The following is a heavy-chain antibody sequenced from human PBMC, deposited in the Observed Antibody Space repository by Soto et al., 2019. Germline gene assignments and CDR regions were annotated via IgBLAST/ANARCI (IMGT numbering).Heavy chain of an antibody. CDR3: AIMLEGASPGDFDI. D-gene: IGHD2-8*01. V-gene: IGHV1-69*13. Sequence: ASVKVSCKASGGTFSSYSISWVGQSPVQGLEWMGGIIPIFGTANYAQKFQGRVTITADESTSTAYMELSSLRSEDTAVYYCAIMLEGASPGDFDIWGQGTMVTVSS. J-gene: IGHJ3*02. CDR2: IIPIFGTA. CDR1: GGTFSSYS.